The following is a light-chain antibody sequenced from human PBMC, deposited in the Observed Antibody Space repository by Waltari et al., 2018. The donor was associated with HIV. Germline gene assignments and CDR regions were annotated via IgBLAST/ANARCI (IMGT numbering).Light chain of an antibody. CDR3: AAWDDSLSGWV. CDR1: QSVLYSSNNKNY. J-gene: IGKJ4*02. V-gene: IGKV4-1*01. CDR2: WAS. Sequence: DIVMTQSPDSLAVSLGERATINCKSSQSVLYSSNNKNYLAWFQQKPGQPPKVLIYWASTRESGVPDRLSGSKSGTSGSLTISGLRSEDEADYYCAAWDDSLSGWVFGGGTK.